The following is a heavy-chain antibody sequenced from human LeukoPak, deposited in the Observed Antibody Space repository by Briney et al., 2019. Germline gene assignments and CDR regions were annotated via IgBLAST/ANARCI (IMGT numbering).Heavy chain of an antibody. V-gene: IGHV1-69*01. CDR1: GGTFSSYA. D-gene: IGHD3-10*01. J-gene: IGHJ6*04. Sequence: LAASVKVYCNASGGTFSSYAISWVRQAPGPGLEWMGGFIPIFGAANYAQKFQGRVTITADESTSTAYMELSSLRSEGTAVYYCARDSTGEDYYYYGMDVWGKGTTVTVSS. CDR2: FIPIFGAA. CDR3: ARDSTGEDYYYYGMDV.